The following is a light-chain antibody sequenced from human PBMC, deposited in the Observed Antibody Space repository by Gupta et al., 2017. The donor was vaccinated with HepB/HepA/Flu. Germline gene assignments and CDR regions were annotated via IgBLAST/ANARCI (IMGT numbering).Light chain of an antibody. CDR3: SSYTSSITVV. J-gene: IGLJ2*01. Sequence: QSALTQPASVSGSPGQSITIACTGTSSDVGAYNYVSWHQQHPDKAHKLMIYDVSNRPSGVSNRFSGSKSGNTASLTISGLQAEDEADYYCSSYTSSITVVFGGGTKLTVL. CDR1: SSDVGAYNY. V-gene: IGLV2-14*03. CDR2: DVS.